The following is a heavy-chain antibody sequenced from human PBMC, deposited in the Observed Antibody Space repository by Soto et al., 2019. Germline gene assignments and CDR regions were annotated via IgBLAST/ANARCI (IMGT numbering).Heavy chain of an antibody. CDR1: GYSFAGYW. D-gene: IGHD3-22*01. CDR2: IDPSDSQT. J-gene: IGHJ4*02. Sequence: GESLQISCKGSGYSFAGYWITCVRQMPGKGLEWIGMIDPSDSQTYYSPSFRGHVTISAAKSITTVFLQWSSLRASDTAMYYCARQIYDSDSGPNFQYYFESWGQGTLVTVS. V-gene: IGHV5-10-1*01. CDR3: ARQIYDSDSGPNFQYYFES.